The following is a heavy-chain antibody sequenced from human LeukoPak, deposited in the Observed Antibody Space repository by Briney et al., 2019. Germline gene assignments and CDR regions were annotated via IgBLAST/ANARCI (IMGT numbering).Heavy chain of an antibody. CDR3: AAGSSGWYVDY. J-gene: IGHJ4*02. V-gene: IGHV1-58*01. Sequence: ASVKVSCKSSGFTFTTSAVQWVRQARGQRLEGIGWIVVDSGNTNYAQKFQERVTITRDMSTGTAYMELSSLRSEDTAMYYCAAGSSGWYVDYWGQGTLVTVSS. D-gene: IGHD6-19*01. CDR1: GFTFTTSA. CDR2: IVVDSGNT.